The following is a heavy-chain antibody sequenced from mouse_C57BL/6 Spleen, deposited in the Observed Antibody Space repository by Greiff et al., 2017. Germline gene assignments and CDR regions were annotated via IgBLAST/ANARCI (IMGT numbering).Heavy chain of an antibody. V-gene: IGHV5-17*01. Sequence: EVQRVESGGGLVKPGGSLKLSCAASGFTFSDYGMHWVRQAPEKGLEWVAYISSGSSTIYYADNVKGRFTITRDNAKNTLFLQMTSLMSEDTAMYYCASVVPYAYWGQGTLVTVSA. CDR1: GFTFSDYG. CDR2: ISSGSSTI. J-gene: IGHJ3*01. CDR3: ASVVPYAY. D-gene: IGHD5-1*01.